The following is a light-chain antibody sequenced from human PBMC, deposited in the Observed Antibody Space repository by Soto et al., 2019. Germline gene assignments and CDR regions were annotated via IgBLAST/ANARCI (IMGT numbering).Light chain of an antibody. V-gene: IGLV2-11*01. J-gene: IGLJ2*01. CDR3: CSYAGTYTL. CDR2: DVT. Sequence: QSALTQPRSVSGSPGQSVTISCTGTSSDVGGYNYVSWYQQYSGKAPKLMIYDVTEWPSGVPDRFSGSKSGNTASLTISGLQAEDEADYYCCSYAGTYTLFGGGTKLTVL. CDR1: SSDVGGYNY.